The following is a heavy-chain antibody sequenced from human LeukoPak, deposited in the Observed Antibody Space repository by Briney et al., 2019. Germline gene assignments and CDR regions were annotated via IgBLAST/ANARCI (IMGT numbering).Heavy chain of an antibody. J-gene: IGHJ2*01. Sequence: ASVKVSCKVSGYTFTELSMHWVRQAPGKGLEWMGGFDPEDGETIYAQKFQGRVTMTEDTSTDTAYMELSSLRSEDTAVYYCATELPTVVAPGQYNTNWYFDLWGRGTLVTVSS. V-gene: IGHV1-24*01. D-gene: IGHD4-23*01. CDR3: ATELPTVVAPGQYNTNWYFDL. CDR1: GYTFTELS. CDR2: FDPEDGET.